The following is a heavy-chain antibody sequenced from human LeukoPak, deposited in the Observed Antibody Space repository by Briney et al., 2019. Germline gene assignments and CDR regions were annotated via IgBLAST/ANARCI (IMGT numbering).Heavy chain of an antibody. Sequence: SETLSLTCAVYGGSFSGYYWSWIRQPPGKGLEWIGEINHSGSTNYNPSLKSRVTISVDTSKNQFSLKLSSVTAADTAVYYCARGRGFGELAPYYYYGMDVWGQGTTVTVSS. CDR2: INHSGST. CDR3: ARGRGFGELAPYYYYGMDV. V-gene: IGHV4-34*01. CDR1: GGSFSGYY. J-gene: IGHJ6*02. D-gene: IGHD3-10*01.